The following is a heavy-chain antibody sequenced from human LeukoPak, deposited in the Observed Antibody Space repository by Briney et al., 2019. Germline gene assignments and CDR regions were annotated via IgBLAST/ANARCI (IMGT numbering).Heavy chain of an antibody. D-gene: IGHD3-10*01. J-gene: IGHJ6*03. CDR3: ARISGSGSYLYYYYMDV. CDR2: IYPGDSDT. V-gene: IGHV5-51*01. Sequence: GESLKISCKGSGYSFTTYWIGWVRQMPGKGLEWMGIIYPGDSDTRYRPSFQGQVTISVDKSITTAYLQWSSLKASDTAIYYCARISGSGSYLYYYYMDVWGKGTSVTVSS. CDR1: GYSFTTYW.